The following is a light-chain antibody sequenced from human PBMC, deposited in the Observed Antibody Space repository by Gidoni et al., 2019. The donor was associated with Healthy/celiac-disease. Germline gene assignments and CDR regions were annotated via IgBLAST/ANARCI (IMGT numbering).Light chain of an antibody. J-gene: IGKJ4*01. CDR3: QQFNSYPRLT. V-gene: IGKV1-13*02. Sequence: AIQLTQPPSSLSASVGDRVTITCRASQGISSALAWYQQKPGKAPKLLIYDASSLESGVPSRFSGSGSGTEFTLTISSLQPEDFATYYCQQFNSYPRLTFGGGTKVEIK. CDR2: DAS. CDR1: QGISSA.